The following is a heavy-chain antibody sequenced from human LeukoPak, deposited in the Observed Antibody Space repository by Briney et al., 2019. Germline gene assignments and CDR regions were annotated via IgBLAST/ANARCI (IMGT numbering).Heavy chain of an antibody. V-gene: IGHV4-61*01. CDR3: ARDIAEAGHFDY. J-gene: IGHJ4*02. D-gene: IGHD6-13*01. CDR1: GGSISSSSYY. CDR2: IYYSGST. Sequence: SETLSLTCTVSGGSISSSSYYWGWIRQPPGKGLEWIGYIYYSGSTNYNPSLKSRVTISVDTSKNQFSLKLSSVTAADTAVYYCARDIAEAGHFDYWGQGTLVTVSS.